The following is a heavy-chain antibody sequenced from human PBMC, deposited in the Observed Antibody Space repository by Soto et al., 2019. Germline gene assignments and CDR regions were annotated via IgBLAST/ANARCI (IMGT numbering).Heavy chain of an antibody. Sequence: QVQLQESGPGLVKPSQTLSLTCTISGGSITSADYYWTWIRQLPGKGLEWIAYINSIGTTHYKPSLKTRATISLDTSNSQFSLEVKSATAADTAVYYCARMGLHLGELSRNWFDPWGQGSLVTVSS. D-gene: IGHD3-16*02. CDR3: ARMGLHLGELSRNWFDP. CDR2: INSIGTT. CDR1: GGSITSADYY. J-gene: IGHJ5*02. V-gene: IGHV4-31*03.